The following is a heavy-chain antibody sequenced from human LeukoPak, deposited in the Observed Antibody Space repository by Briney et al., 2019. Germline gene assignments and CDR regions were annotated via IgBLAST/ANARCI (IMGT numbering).Heavy chain of an antibody. D-gene: IGHD3-16*01. V-gene: IGHV1-18*01. CDR1: GYTFTSYG. J-gene: IGHJ5*02. CDR3: ARAMITFGGFYNWFDP. Sequence: ASVKVSCKASGYTFTSYGISWVRQAPGQGLEWMGWISPYNGNTNYAQKLQGRVTMTTDTSTSTAYMELRSLRSDDTAVYYCARAMITFGGFYNWFDPWGQGTLVTVSS. CDR2: ISPYNGNT.